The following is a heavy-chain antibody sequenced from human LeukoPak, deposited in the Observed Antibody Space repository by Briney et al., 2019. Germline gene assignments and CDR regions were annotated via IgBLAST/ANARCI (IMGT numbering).Heavy chain of an antibody. J-gene: IGHJ4*02. D-gene: IGHD1-26*01. V-gene: IGHV3-23*01. Sequence: GGSLRLSCAASGFTFSSYAMSWVRQAPGKGLEWVSAISGSGGSTYYADSVKGRFTISRDNSKNTLYLQMNSLRAEDTAVYYCAKRKPLPGIVGANAYYFDYWGQGTLVTVSS. CDR3: AKRKPLPGIVGANAYYFDY. CDR1: GFTFSSYA. CDR2: ISGSGGST.